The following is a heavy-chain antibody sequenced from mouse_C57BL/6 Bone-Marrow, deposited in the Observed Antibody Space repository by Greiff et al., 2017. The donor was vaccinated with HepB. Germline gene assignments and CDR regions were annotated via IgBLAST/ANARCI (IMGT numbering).Heavy chain of an antibody. D-gene: IGHD1-1*01. Sequence: VKLMESGPELVKPGASVKISCKASGYAFSSSWMNWVKQRPGKGLEWIGRIYPGDGDTNYNGKFKGKATLTADKSSSTAYMQLSSLTSEDSAVYFCASDTTVVRDNPYAMDYWGQGTSVTVSS. J-gene: IGHJ4*01. V-gene: IGHV1-82*01. CDR3: ASDTTVVRDNPYAMDY. CDR1: GYAFSSSW. CDR2: IYPGDGDT.